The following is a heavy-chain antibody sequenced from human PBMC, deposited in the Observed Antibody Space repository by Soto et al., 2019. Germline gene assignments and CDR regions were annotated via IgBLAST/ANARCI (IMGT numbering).Heavy chain of an antibody. V-gene: IGHV1-8*01. CDR2: MNPNSGNT. D-gene: IGHD6-6*01. J-gene: IGHJ6*03. CDR1: GYTFTSYD. CDR3: ARGPGAARDYYYYYYMDV. Sequence: GASVKVSCKASGYTFTSYDINWVRQATGQGLEWMGWMNPNSGNTGYAQKFQGRVTMTRNTSISTAYMELSSLRSEDTAVYYCARGPGAARDYYYYYYMDVWGKGTTVTVSS.